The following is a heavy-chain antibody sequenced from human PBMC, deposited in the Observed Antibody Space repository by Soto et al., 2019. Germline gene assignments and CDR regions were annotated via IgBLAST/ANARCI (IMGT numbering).Heavy chain of an antibody. J-gene: IGHJ6*02. V-gene: IGHV3-30*18. D-gene: IGHD6-6*01. Sequence: GGSLRLSCAASGFIFSSYGIHWVRQAPGKGLEWVSLIAYDGINRYYADSVKGRFTMSRDNSKNTVYLQMDSLRGEDTAVYYCAKIRSSSSSYYFYSGMDVWGQGTTVTVS. CDR1: GFIFSSYG. CDR3: AKIRSSSSSYYFYSGMDV. CDR2: IAYDGINR.